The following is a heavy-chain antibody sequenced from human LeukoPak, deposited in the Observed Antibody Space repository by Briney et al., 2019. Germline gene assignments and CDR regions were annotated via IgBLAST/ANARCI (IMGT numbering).Heavy chain of an antibody. CDR3: ARRRVVVVAATVPSLKRYWYFDL. J-gene: IGHJ2*01. CDR1: GGSFSGYY. D-gene: IGHD2-15*01. Sequence: PETLSLTCAVYGGSFSGYYWSWIRQPPGKGLEWIGEINHSGSTNYNPSLKSRVTISVDTSKNQFSLRLSSVTAADTAVYYCARRRVVVVAATVPSLKRYWYFDLWGRGTLVTVSS. CDR2: INHSGST. V-gene: IGHV4-34*01.